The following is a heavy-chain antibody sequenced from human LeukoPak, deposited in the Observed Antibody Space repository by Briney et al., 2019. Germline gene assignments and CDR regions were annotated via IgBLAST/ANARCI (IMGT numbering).Heavy chain of an antibody. CDR1: GFTFGDYA. Sequence: GRSLRLSCTASGFTFGDYAMSWFRQAPGKGLEWVSAISGSGGSTYYADSVKGRFTISRDNSKNTLYLQMNSLRAEDTAVYYCAKLGSSWNFDYWGQGTLVTVSS. CDR3: AKLGSSWNFDY. V-gene: IGHV3-23*01. D-gene: IGHD6-13*01. J-gene: IGHJ4*02. CDR2: ISGSGGST.